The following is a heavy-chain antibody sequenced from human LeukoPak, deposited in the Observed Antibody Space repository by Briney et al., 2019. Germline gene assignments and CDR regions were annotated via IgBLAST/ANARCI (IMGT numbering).Heavy chain of an antibody. CDR2: INWNGGST. V-gene: IGHV3-20*04. D-gene: IGHD3-16*01. Sequence: GGSLRLSCAASGFTLDDYGMSWVRQAPGKGLEGVSGINWNGGSTGYADSVKGRFTISRDNAKNSLYLQMNSLRAGDTALYYCARRALITGYYYYMDVWGKGTTVTVSS. J-gene: IGHJ6*03. CDR1: GFTLDDYG. CDR3: ARRALITGYYYYMDV.